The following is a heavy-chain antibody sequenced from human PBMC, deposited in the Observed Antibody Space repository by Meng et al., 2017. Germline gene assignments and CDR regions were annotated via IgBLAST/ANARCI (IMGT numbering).Heavy chain of an antibody. CDR2: AYYRSKWYH. J-gene: IGHJ4*02. D-gene: IGHD1-26*01. CDR3: ARGSYSFDS. Sequence: QIQLQQSGPGLVKPSQTLSLICAISGDSVSSNSAAWNWIRQSPSRGLEWLGRAYYRSKWYHDYAESVKSRISIDPDTSKNQFSLQLGSVTPEDSAVYYCARGSYSFDSWGQRTLVTVSS. CDR1: GDSVSSNSAA. V-gene: IGHV6-1*01.